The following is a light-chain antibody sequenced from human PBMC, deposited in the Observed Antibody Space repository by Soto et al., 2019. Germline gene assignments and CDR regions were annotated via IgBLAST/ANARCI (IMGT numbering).Light chain of an antibody. V-gene: IGKV3-11*01. CDR3: QQRSNWPPVT. CDR1: QSVSSS. CDR2: DAS. J-gene: IGKJ4*01. Sequence: EIVLTQSPATLSLAPWESAPISCRASQSVSSSLAWYRQKPGQAPRLLIYDASNRATGIPARFSGSGSGTDFTLTISSLEPEDFGVYYCQQRSNWPPVTFGGGTKVDIK.